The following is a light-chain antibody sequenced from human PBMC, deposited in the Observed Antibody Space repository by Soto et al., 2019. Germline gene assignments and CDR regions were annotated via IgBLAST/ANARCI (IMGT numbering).Light chain of an antibody. V-gene: IGLV1-47*01. Sequence: QSVLTQPPSTSGTPGQRVTISCSGSSSNIGSNYVYWYHHLPGTAPKALIYRNNQRPSGVPGRFSGSKSGTSASLAISGLGSEDEANYYCATWDDSLSGRVFGGGTKLTVL. CDR3: ATWDDSLSGRV. CDR1: SSNIGSNY. J-gene: IGLJ2*01. CDR2: RNN.